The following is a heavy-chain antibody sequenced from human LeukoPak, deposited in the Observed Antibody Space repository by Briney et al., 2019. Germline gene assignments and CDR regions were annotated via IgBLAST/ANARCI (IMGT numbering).Heavy chain of an antibody. CDR3: ARDLGGFDY. J-gene: IGHJ4*02. CDR2: ISYDGSNK. D-gene: IGHD3-16*01. CDR1: GFTFSSYG. Sequence: AGRSLRLSCAASGFTFSSYGMHWVRQAPGKGLEWVAVISYDGSNKYYADSVKGRFTISRDNSKNTLYLQMNSLRAEDTAVYYCARDLGGFDYWGQGTLVTVSS. V-gene: IGHV3-30*03.